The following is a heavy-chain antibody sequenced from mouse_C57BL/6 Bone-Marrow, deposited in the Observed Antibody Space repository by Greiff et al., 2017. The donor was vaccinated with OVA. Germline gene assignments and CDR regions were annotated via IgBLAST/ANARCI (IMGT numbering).Heavy chain of an antibody. Sequence: QVQLQQSGPELVKPGASVKISCKASGYAFSSSWMNWVKQRPGKGLEWIGRIYPGDGDTNYNGKFKGKATLTADKSSSTAYMQLSSLTSEDSAVYFCAPYYYGSSYHWYFDVWGTGTTVTVSS. V-gene: IGHV1-82*01. CDR2: IYPGDGDT. CDR1: GYAFSSSW. J-gene: IGHJ1*03. CDR3: APYYYGSSYHWYFDV. D-gene: IGHD1-1*01.